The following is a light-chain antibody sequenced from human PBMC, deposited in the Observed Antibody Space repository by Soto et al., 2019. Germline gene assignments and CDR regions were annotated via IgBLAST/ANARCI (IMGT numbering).Light chain of an antibody. CDR2: EVS. CDR1: SSDVGRYNY. V-gene: IGLV2-14*01. J-gene: IGLJ2*01. CDR3: CSYTSSTSAV. Sequence: QSALTQPASVSGSPGQSITISCTGTSSDVGRYNYVSWFQQHPGKAPKLMIFEVSTRPSGVSNRFSGSKSGNTASLTISGLRIEDEADYYCCSYTSSTSAVFGGGTKVTVL.